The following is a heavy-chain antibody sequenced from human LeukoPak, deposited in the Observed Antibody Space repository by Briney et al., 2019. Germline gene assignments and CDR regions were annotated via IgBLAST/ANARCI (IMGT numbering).Heavy chain of an antibody. CDR3: AKSGGGYSSGWFY. D-gene: IGHD6-19*01. CDR1: GFTFSSYG. J-gene: IGHJ4*02. CDR2: ISYDGSDK. V-gene: IGHV3-33*05. Sequence: LAGGSLRLSCAASGFTFSSYGMHWVRQAPGKGLKWVAFISYDGSDKYYTDSVKGRFTISRDNSKNTLYLQMNSLRAEDTAVYYCAKSGGGYSSGWFYWGQGTLVTVSS.